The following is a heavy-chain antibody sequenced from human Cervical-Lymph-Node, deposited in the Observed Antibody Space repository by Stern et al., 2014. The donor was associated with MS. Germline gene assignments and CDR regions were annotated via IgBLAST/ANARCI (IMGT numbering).Heavy chain of an antibody. CDR3: AKDDFWSGYPYYGMDV. V-gene: IGHV3-23*04. CDR2: ISGSGGST. D-gene: IGHD3-3*01. CDR1: GFTFSSYA. Sequence: EVQLVQSGGGLVQPGGSLRLSCAASGFTFSSYAMSWVRQAPGKGLEGVSAISGSGGSTYYADSVKGRFTISRDNSKNTLYLQMNSLRSEDTAVYYCAKDDFWSGYPYYGMDVWGQGTTVTVSS. J-gene: IGHJ6*02.